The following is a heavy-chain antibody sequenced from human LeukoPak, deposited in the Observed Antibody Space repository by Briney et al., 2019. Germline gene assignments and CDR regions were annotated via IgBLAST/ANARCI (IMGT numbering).Heavy chain of an antibody. CDR3: ATDSSGWFE. D-gene: IGHD6-19*01. Sequence: LVASVEVSCKASGYTFTDYYMHWVRQAPGQGLEWLGWINPNSGGTNYAQMLQGRVTMTRDTSISTAYMELSMLRSDDTAIYYCATDSSGWFEWGQGTLVTVSS. CDR2: INPNSGGT. V-gene: IGHV1-2*03. CDR1: GYTFTDYY. J-gene: IGHJ4*02.